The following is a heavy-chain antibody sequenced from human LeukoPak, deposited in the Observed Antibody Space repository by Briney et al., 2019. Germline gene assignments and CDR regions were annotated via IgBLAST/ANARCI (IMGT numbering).Heavy chain of an antibody. CDR1: GFTVSSNS. J-gene: IGHJ6*03. Sequence: GGSLRLSCAASGFTVSSNSMTWVRQAPGKGLDWVSGVCCGGSTYYADSVKGRFTISRDNSKNTLYLQMNRLRAEDTAVYYCARLVNDFYDSSVRLSSNFYYMDVWGKGTTVTVSS. D-gene: IGHD3-22*01. CDR3: ARLVNDFYDSSVRLSSNFYYMDV. V-gene: IGHV3-66*02. CDR2: VCCGGST.